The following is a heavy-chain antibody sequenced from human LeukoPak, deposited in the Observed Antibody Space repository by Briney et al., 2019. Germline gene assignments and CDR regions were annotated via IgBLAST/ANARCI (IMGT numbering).Heavy chain of an antibody. J-gene: IGHJ5*02. CDR2: IYYSGST. V-gene: IGHV4-59*08. Sequence: SETLSLTCTVSGGSISSYYWSWIRQPPGKGLEWIGYIYYSGSTNYNPSLKSRVTISVDTSKNQFSLRVSSVTAADTAVYYCAKRQGPYSGSYDYFDPWGQGTLVTVSS. D-gene: IGHD1-26*01. CDR1: GGSISSYY. CDR3: AKRQGPYSGSYDYFDP.